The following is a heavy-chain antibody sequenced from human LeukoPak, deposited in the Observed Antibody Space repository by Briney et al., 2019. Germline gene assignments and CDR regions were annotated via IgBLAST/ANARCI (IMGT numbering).Heavy chain of an antibody. J-gene: IGHJ4*02. D-gene: IGHD3-22*01. CDR3: AKKSGVGYYYDSSGYYLDY. CDR1: GFTFSSYA. Sequence: GGSLRLSCAASGFTFSSYAMSWVRQAPGKGLEWVSGISGSGGSTYYADSVKGRFTISRDNAKKTLYLQMNSLRAEDTAVYYCAKKSGVGYYYDSSGYYLDYWGQGTLVTVSS. V-gene: IGHV3-23*01. CDR2: ISGSGGST.